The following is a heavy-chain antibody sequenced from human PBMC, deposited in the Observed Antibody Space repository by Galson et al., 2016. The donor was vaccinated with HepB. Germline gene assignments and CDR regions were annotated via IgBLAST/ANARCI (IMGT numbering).Heavy chain of an antibody. CDR1: RGSISSYY. CDR3: ARTGNFDY. Sequence: ETLSLTCTISRGSISSYYWSWIRQPPGKGLEWIGYIAYSGNTHYNPSLKSRVTISLDKSKTQVSLKLRSVTPPDTAVYHCARTGNFDYWGQGTLVAVSS. J-gene: IGHJ4*02. CDR2: IAYSGNT. V-gene: IGHV4-59*01. D-gene: IGHD1-1*01.